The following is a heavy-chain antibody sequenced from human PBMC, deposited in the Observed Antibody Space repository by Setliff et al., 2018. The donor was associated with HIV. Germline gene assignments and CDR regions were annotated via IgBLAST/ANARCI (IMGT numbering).Heavy chain of an antibody. CDR2: ISAYNGYT. CDR3: ARAPFTSGHYGADY. J-gene: IGHJ4*02. CDR1: DYTFTNYG. D-gene: IGHD3-10*01. Sequence: GASVKVSCKASDYTFTNYGISWVRQAPGQGLEWMGWISAYNGYTNYAQKLQGRVTMTTDTSTSTAYMELRSLRSEDTAVYCCARAPFTSGHYGADYWGQGTLVTVSS. V-gene: IGHV1-18*01.